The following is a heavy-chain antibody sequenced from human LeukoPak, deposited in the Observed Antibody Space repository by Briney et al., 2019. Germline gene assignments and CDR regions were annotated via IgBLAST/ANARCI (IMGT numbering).Heavy chain of an antibody. Sequence: MPSETLSLTCAVYGGSFSGYYWSWIRQPPGKGLEWIGYIYYSGSTNYNPSLKSRVTISVDTSKNQFSLKLSSVTSADTAVYYCARYYYDNSGSIYAFDIWGQGTMVTVSS. CDR2: IYYSGST. CDR1: GGSFSGYY. CDR3: ARYYYDNSGSIYAFDI. V-gene: IGHV4-59*01. D-gene: IGHD3-22*01. J-gene: IGHJ3*02.